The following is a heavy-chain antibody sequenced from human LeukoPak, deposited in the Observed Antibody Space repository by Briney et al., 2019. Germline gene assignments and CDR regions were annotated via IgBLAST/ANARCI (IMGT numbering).Heavy chain of an antibody. CDR2: INWNGGST. CDR3: ARGLWVAARAGNDAFDI. J-gene: IGHJ3*02. CDR1: GFTFDDYG. Sequence: GGSLRLSCAASGFTFDDYGMSWVRQAPGKGLEWVSGINWNGGSTGYADSVKGRFTISRDNAKNSLHLQMNSLRAEDTALYYCARGLWVAARAGNDAFDIWGQGTMVTVSS. V-gene: IGHV3-20*04. D-gene: IGHD6-6*01.